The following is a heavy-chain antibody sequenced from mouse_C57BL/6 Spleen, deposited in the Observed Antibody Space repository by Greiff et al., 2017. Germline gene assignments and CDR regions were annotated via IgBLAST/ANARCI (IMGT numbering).Heavy chain of an antibody. J-gene: IGHJ2*01. V-gene: IGHV1-64*01. CDR1: GYTFTSYW. Sequence: VQLQQPGAELVKPGASVKLSCKASGYTFTSYWMHWVKQRPGQGLEWIGMIHPNSGSTNYNEKFKSKATLTVDKSSSTAYMQLSSLTSEDSAVYYCARGTLVRSTVVAMRDYWGQGTTLTVSS. CDR2: IHPNSGST. D-gene: IGHD1-1*01. CDR3: ARGTLVRSTVVAMRDY.